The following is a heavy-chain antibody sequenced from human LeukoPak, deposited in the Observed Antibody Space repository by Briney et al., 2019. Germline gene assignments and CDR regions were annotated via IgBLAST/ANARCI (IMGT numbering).Heavy chain of an antibody. D-gene: IGHD6-6*01. J-gene: IGHJ4*02. CDR1: GFTFNNYT. CDR3: AKARGAARGLVDY. Sequence: GGSLRLSCAASGFTFNNYTMSWVRQAPGKGLEWVSAISGSGGSTYYADSVKGRFTISRDNSKNTLYLQMNSLRAEDTAVYYCAKARGAARGLVDYWGQGTLVTVSS. CDR2: ISGSGGST. V-gene: IGHV3-23*01.